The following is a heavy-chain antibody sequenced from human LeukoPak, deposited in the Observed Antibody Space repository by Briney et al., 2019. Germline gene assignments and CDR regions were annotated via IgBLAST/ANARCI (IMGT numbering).Heavy chain of an antibody. CDR2: IWYDGSNK. V-gene: IGHV3-33*01. Sequence: GRSLRLSCAASGFTFSSYGMHWVRQALGKGLEWVAVIWYDGSNKYYADSVKGRFTISRDNSKNTLYLQMNSLRAEDTAVYYCARGSDGYKYYFDYWGQGTLVTVSS. CDR3: ARGSDGYKYYFDY. J-gene: IGHJ4*02. D-gene: IGHD5-24*01. CDR1: GFTFSSYG.